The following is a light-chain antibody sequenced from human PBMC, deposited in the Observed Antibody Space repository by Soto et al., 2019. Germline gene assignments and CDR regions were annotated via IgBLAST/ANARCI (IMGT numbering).Light chain of an antibody. J-gene: IGKJ1*01. V-gene: IGKV3-11*01. CDR2: DAS. CDR3: RHYNNWPPET. Sequence: IVLTQSPATLSLSTGERATLSCRASQSVSSYLAWYQQKPGQAPRLLIYDASNRATGVPARFSGSGSGTEFNLTISSLQSEDFAIYYCRHYNNWPPETFGQGAKVDIK. CDR1: QSVSSY.